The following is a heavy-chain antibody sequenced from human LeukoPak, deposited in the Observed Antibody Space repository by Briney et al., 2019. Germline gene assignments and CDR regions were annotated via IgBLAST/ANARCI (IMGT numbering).Heavy chain of an antibody. CDR3: ARTRYYYDSSGSFDY. CDR1: GYTFTGYY. CDR2: INPNSGGT. J-gene: IGHJ4*02. D-gene: IGHD3-22*01. V-gene: IGHV1-2*02. Sequence: ASVKVSCKASGYTFTGYYMHWVRQAPGQGLEWMGWINPNSGGTNYAQKFQGRVTMTRDTSISTAYMELSRLRSDDTAVYYCARTRYYYDSSGSFDYWGQGTLVTVSS.